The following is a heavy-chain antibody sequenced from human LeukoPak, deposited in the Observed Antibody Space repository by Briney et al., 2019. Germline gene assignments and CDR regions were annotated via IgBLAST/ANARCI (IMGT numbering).Heavy chain of an antibody. V-gene: IGHV1-2*02. J-gene: IGHJ4*02. CDR2: IDPNSGDT. Sequence: ASVKVSCKASGYTFTCYYMHWVRQAPGQGLEWMGGIDPNSGDTNYAQKFQGRVTITRDTSISTAYMELSRLRSDDTAVYYCARDKSGNSGWYSYFDYWGQGTLVTVSS. CDR3: ARDKSGNSGWYSYFDY. D-gene: IGHD6-19*01. CDR1: GYTFTCYY.